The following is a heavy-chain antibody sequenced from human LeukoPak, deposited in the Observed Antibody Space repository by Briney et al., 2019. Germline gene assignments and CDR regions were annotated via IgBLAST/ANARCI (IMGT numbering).Heavy chain of an antibody. J-gene: IGHJ4*02. CDR1: GFTFSSHG. Sequence: PGRSLRLSCAVSGFTFSSHGMHWVRQAPGKGLEWVALIWYDGNNKYYADSVKGRFTISRDNSKNTLYLQMNSLRAEDTAVYYCATDQMYYYGSRSYSPFNHWGQGTLVTVSS. V-gene: IGHV3-33*01. CDR3: ATDQMYYYGSRSYSPFNH. CDR2: IWYDGNNK. D-gene: IGHD3-10*01.